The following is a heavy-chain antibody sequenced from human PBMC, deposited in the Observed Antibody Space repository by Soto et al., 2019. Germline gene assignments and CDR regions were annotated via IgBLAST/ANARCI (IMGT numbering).Heavy chain of an antibody. CDR1: GYSFTSYG. J-gene: IGHJ4*02. V-gene: IGHV1-18*04. D-gene: IGHD2-21*02. Sequence: ASLKVSCKASGYSFTSYGISWVRQAPGQGLEWMGWISPYNGNTKYAQNFQGRVTMTTDTSTYTAYMEVRSLRSDDPAVYYCARDLGSDLSATGAVFDYWGQGTLVTVSS. CDR2: ISPYNGNT. CDR3: ARDLGSDLSATGAVFDY.